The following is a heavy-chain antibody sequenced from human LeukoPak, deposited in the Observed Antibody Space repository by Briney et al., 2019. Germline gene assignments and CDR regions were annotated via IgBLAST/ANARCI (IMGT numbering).Heavy chain of an antibody. V-gene: IGHV3-21*01. CDR1: GFTFSSYS. CDR3: ARARETYSGYDWGY. J-gene: IGHJ4*02. CDR2: ISSSNSYI. Sequence: GGSLRLSCAASGFTFSSYSMNWVRQAPGKGLEWVSSISSSNSYIYYADSVKGRFTISRDNAKNSLYLQMNSLRAEDTAVYYCARARETYSGYDWGYWGQGTLVTVSS. D-gene: IGHD5-12*01.